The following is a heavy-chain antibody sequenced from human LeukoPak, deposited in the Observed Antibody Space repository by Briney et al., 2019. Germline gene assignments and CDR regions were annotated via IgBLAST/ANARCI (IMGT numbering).Heavy chain of an antibody. J-gene: IGHJ4*02. Sequence: SETLSLTCTVSGGSISSYYWSWIRQPPGKGLEWIGYIYYSGSTNYNPSLKSRVTISVDTSKDQFSLKLSSVTAADTAVYYCARARVAVAGTLIDYWGQGTLVTVSS. D-gene: IGHD6-19*01. CDR2: IYYSGST. CDR1: GGSISSYY. CDR3: ARARVAVAGTLIDY. V-gene: IGHV4-59*01.